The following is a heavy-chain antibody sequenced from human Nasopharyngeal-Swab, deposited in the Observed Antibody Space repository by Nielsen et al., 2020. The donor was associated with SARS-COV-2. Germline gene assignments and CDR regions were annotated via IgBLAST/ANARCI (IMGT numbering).Heavy chain of an antibody. CDR3: ARDRPMVRGVASGGAHYYYYHMDV. J-gene: IGHJ6*03. D-gene: IGHD3-10*01. V-gene: IGHV4-59*01. Sequence: SETLSLTCTVSGGSISSYYWSWIRQPPGKGLEWIGYIYYSGSTNYNPSLKSRVTISVDTSKNQFSLKLSSVTAADTAVYYCARDRPMVRGVASGGAHYYYYHMDVWGKGTTVTVSS. CDR1: GGSISSYY. CDR2: IYYSGST.